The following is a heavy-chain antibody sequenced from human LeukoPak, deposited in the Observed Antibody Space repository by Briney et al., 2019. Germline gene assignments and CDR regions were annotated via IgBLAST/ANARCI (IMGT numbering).Heavy chain of an antibody. V-gene: IGHV3-11*01. J-gene: IGHJ6*03. Sequence: GGSLRLSCAASGFTFSDYYMSWIRQAPGKGLEWVSYISSSGSTIYYADSVKGRFTISRDNAKNSLYLQMNSLRAEDTAVYYSARDNWNYGDYYYYYMDVWGKGTTVNVSS. D-gene: IGHD1-7*01. CDR1: GFTFSDYY. CDR3: ARDNWNYGDYYYYYMDV. CDR2: ISSSGSTI.